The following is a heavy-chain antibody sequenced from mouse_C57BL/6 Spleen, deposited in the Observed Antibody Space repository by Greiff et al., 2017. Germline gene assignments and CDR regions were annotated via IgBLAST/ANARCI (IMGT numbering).Heavy chain of an antibody. CDR2: ISRVSSTI. V-gene: IGHV5-17*01. CDR1: LFTFIYYL. J-gene: IGHJ4*01. CDR3: GRGYRDLYYAMDY. Sequence: EVKVEESAGALVPPLASLPPSFSSSLFTFIYYLIHCVRQAPAKGLEWVAYISRVSSTIYYADTVKGRFTISRDNAKNTLFLQMTSLRSEATAMYYCGRGYRDLYYAMDYWGQGTSVTVSS.